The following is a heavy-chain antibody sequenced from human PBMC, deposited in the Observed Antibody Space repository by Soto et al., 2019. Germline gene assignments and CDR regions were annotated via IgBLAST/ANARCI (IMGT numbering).Heavy chain of an antibody. Sequence: QVQLQESGPGLVKPSQTLSLTCTVSGGSISSGGYYWSWIRQHPGKGLEWIGYIYYSGSTYYNPXLKSRVTTAVDXSXNXXSLKLSSVTAADTAVYYCARASSTRGYSYGYWFDPWGQGTLVTVSS. V-gene: IGHV4-31*03. J-gene: IGHJ5*02. CDR3: ARASSTRGYSYGYWFDP. CDR1: GGSISSGGYY. D-gene: IGHD5-18*01. CDR2: IYYSGST.